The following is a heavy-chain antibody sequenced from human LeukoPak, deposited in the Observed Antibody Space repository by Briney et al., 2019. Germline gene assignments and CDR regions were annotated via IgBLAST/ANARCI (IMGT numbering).Heavy chain of an antibody. D-gene: IGHD2-8*01. J-gene: IGHJ4*02. V-gene: IGHV4-4*07. Sequence: SETLSLTCTVSGGSISSYYWSWIRQPAGKGLEWIGRIYTSGSTNYNPSLKSRVTISVDTSKNQFSLKLSSVTAVDTAVYYCASEYCTNGVCYNFDYWGQGTLVTVSS. CDR2: IYTSGST. CDR3: ASEYCTNGVCYNFDY. CDR1: GGSISSYY.